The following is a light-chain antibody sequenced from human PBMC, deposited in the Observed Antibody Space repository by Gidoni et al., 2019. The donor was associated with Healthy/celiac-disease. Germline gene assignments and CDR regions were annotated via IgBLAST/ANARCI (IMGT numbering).Light chain of an antibody. V-gene: IGKV3-11*01. CDR2: DAS. J-gene: IGKJ5*01. CDR3: QQRSNWPPSIT. CDR1: QSVSSY. Sequence: EIVLTQSAATLSFSPGERANLSCRASQSVSSYLAWYQQQPGQAPRLLIYDASNRATGLPARFSGSGSGTDFTLTISSLEPEDCAVYSCQQRSNWPPSITFXXXTRLEIK.